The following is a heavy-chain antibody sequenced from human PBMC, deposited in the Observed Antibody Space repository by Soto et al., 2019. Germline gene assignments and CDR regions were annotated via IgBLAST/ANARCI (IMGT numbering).Heavy chain of an antibody. Sequence: GGSLRLSCASSGFTFSSYSMNWVRQAPGKGLEWVSSISSSSSYIYYADSVKGRFTISRDNSKNTLYLQMNSLRAEDTAVYYCAKPLPTYGFSSSWYYFDYWGQGTLVTVSS. CDR1: GFTFSSYS. J-gene: IGHJ4*02. CDR2: ISSSSSYI. CDR3: AKPLPTYGFSSSWYYFDY. V-gene: IGHV3-21*04. D-gene: IGHD6-13*01.